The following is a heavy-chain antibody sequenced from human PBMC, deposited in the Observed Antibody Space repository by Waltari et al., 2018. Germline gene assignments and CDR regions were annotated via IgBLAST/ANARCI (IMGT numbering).Heavy chain of an antibody. CDR3: GRDVYGDYVGGGGGAFDI. Sequence: EVQLVESGGGLVKPGGSLRLSCAASGFTLSTYSMNWVRQAPGKGLEWVSSISSSSYIYYADSVKGLFTISRDNAKNSLYLQMNSLRAEDTAVYYCGRDVYGDYVGGGGGAFDIWGQGTMVTVSS. D-gene: IGHD4-17*01. V-gene: IGHV3-21*01. CDR2: ISSSSYI. J-gene: IGHJ3*02. CDR1: GFTLSTYS.